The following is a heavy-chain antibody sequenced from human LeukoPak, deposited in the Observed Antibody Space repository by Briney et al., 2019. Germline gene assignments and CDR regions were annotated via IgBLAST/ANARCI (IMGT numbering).Heavy chain of an antibody. CDR2: INPNSGGT. J-gene: IGHJ4*02. D-gene: IGHD6-6*01. Sequence: GSSVKVSCKASGGTFSSYAISWVRQAPGQGLEWMGWINPNSGGTNYAQKFQGRVTMTRDTSISTAYMELSRLRSDDTAVYYCARGGSSSSLAFIWSQGTLVTVSS. CDR3: ARGGSSSSLAFI. V-gene: IGHV1-2*02. CDR1: GGTFSSYA.